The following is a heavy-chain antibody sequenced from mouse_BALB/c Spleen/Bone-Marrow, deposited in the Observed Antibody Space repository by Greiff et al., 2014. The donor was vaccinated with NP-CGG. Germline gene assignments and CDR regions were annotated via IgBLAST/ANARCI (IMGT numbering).Heavy chain of an antibody. D-gene: IGHD1-1*01. CDR2: IDPANGNT. CDR3: AIYYYGSSGFAY. CDR1: GFNIKDTY. J-gene: IGHJ3*01. Sequence: VQLKDSGAELVKPGASVKLSCTASGFNIKDTYIHWVKQRPEQGLEWIGRIDPANGNTKYDPKFQGKATITADTSSNTAYLQLSILTSEYTAVYYCAIYYYGSSGFAYWGQGTLVTVSA. V-gene: IGHV14-3*02.